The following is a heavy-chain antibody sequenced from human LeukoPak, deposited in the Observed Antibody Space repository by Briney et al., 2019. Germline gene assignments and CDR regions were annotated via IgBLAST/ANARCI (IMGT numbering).Heavy chain of an antibody. V-gene: IGHV1-69*06. CDR2: IIPIFGTA. D-gene: IGHD1-26*01. CDR3: ATGAASYYGD. CDR1: GGTFSSYA. J-gene: IGHJ4*02. Sequence: GASVKVSCKASGGTFSSYAISWVRQAPGQGLEWMGGIIPIFGTANYAQKFQGRVTITADKSTSTAYMELSSLRSDDTAVYYCATGAASYYGDWGQGTLVTVSS.